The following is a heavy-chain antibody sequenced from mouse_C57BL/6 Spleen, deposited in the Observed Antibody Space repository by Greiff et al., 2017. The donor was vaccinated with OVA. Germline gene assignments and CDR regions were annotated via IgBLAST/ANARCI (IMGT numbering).Heavy chain of an antibody. CDR3: ARWCYDDAMDY. CDR2: IYPGDGDT. D-gene: IGHD2-12*01. J-gene: IGHJ4*01. CDR1: GYAFSSYW. Sequence: VQRVQSGAELVKPGASVKISCKASGYAFSSYWMNWVKQRPGKGLEWIGQIYPGDGDTNYNGKFKGKATLTADKSSSTAYMQRSSLTSEDAAVYFCARWCYDDAMDYWGQGTSVTVSS. V-gene: IGHV1-80*01.